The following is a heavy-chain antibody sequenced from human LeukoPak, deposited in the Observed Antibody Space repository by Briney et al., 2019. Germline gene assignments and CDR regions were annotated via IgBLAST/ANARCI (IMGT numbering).Heavy chain of an antibody. CDR1: GGTFSSYA. D-gene: IGHD3-10*01. Sequence: GASVKVSCKASGGTFSSYAISWVRQAPGQGLEWMGGIIPIFGTANYAQKFQGRVTITADESTSTAYMELSGLRSEDTAVYYCARDPAKLHYGSGSYVLENWFDPRGQGTLVTVSS. CDR2: IIPIFGTA. V-gene: IGHV1-69*13. J-gene: IGHJ5*02. CDR3: ARDPAKLHYGSGSYVLENWFDP.